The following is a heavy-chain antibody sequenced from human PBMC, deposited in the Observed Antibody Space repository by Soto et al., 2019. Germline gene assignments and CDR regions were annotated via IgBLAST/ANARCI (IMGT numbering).Heavy chain of an antibody. CDR1: GFTVSSHY. Sequence: EVQLVETGGGLIQPGGSLRLSCAASGFTVSSHYMSWVRQAPGKGLEWVSVIYSGGSTYYADSVKGRFTISRDNSKNTLYLQRNSLRAADTAVYYCAGSATLWFGELLPHFDYWGQGTLVTVSS. CDR3: AGSATLWFGELLPHFDY. D-gene: IGHD3-10*01. CDR2: IYSGGST. V-gene: IGHV3-53*02. J-gene: IGHJ4*02.